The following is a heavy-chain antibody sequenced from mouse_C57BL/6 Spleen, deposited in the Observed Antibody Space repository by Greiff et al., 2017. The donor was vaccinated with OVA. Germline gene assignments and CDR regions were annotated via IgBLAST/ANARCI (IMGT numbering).Heavy chain of an antibody. V-gene: IGHV1-53*01. D-gene: IGHD1-1*01. CDR2: INPSNGGT. CDR1: GYTFTSYW. Sequence: QVQLQQPGTELVKPGASVKLSCKASGYTFTSYWMHWVKQRPGQGLEWIGNINPSNGGTNYNEKFKSKATLTVDKSSSTAYMQLSSLTSEDSAVYYFARSLTVVAPSYWYFDVWGTGTTVTVSS. CDR3: ARSLTVVAPSYWYFDV. J-gene: IGHJ1*03.